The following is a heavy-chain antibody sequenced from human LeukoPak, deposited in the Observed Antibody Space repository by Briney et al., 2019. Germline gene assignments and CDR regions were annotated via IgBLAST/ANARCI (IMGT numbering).Heavy chain of an antibody. D-gene: IGHD3-3*01. CDR2: ISGSGNST. V-gene: IGHV3-23*01. CDR3: AKPYYDFWSGYYTPDY. CDR1: GFTFRSYA. J-gene: IGHJ4*02. Sequence: GGSLRLSCAASGFTFRSYAMSWVRQAPGKGLEWVSAISGSGNSTYYADSVKGRFTISRDNSKSTLYLQMSSLRAEDTAVYYCAKPYYDFWSGYYTPDYWGQGTLVTVSS.